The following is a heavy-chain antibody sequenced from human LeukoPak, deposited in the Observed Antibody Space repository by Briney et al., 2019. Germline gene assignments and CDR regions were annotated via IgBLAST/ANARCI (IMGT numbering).Heavy chain of an antibody. CDR1: GGFISSYNW. Sequence: PSGTLSLTCAVSGGFISSYNWWSWVRQPPGKGLEWIGEIYYSGSTNYNLSLKSRVTISVDKSKNQFSLRLRSVTAADTAVYYCARHYYGSENHFDYWGQGTLVTVSS. CDR3: ARHYYGSENHFDY. CDR2: IYYSGST. D-gene: IGHD3-10*01. V-gene: IGHV4-4*02. J-gene: IGHJ4*02.